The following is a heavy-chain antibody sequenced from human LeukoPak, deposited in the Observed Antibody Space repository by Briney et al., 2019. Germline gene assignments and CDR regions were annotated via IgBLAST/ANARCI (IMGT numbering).Heavy chain of an antibody. D-gene: IGHD6-6*01. Sequence: SETLSLTCAVYGGSFSGYYWSWIRQPPGKGLEWIGEINHSGSTNYNPSLKSRVTISVDTSKNQFSLKLSSVTAADTAVYYCAATYSSSSGGLFDYWGQGTLVTVSS. CDR3: AATYSSSSGGLFDY. CDR1: GGSFSGYY. CDR2: INHSGST. V-gene: IGHV4-34*01. J-gene: IGHJ4*02.